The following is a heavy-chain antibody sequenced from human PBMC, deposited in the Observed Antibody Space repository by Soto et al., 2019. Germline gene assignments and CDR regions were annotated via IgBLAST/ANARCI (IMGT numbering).Heavy chain of an antibody. D-gene: IGHD4-17*01. CDR1: GFSVSSNY. CDR3: ATRSVTDPR. CDR2: IYSGGST. Sequence: EVQLVESGGGLVQPGGSLRLSCAASGFSVSSNYMSWVRQAPGKGLECVSLIYSGGSTNYADSVKGRFTISRHNFKNTVYLQMNLQISDDTAVYYGATRSVTDPRWGQGTLVTVSS. V-gene: IGHV3-53*04. J-gene: IGHJ4*02.